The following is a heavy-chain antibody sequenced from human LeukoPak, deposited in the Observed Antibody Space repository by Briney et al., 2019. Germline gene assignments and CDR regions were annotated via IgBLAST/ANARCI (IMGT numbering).Heavy chain of an antibody. CDR1: GFTFDDYT. J-gene: IGHJ3*02. CDR3: ARRMTTVVTRVPKDAFDI. V-gene: IGHV3-43*01. Sequence: GGSLRLSCAASGFTFDDYTMHWVRQAPGKGLEWVSLISWDGGSTYYADSVKGRFTISRDNAKNSLYLQMNSLRAEDTAVYYCARRMTTVVTRVPKDAFDIWGQGTMVTVSS. D-gene: IGHD4-23*01. CDR2: ISWDGGST.